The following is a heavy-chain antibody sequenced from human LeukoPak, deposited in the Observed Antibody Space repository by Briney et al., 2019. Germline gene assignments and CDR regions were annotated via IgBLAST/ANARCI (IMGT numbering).Heavy chain of an antibody. Sequence: PSETLSLTCTVSGGSSSSYYWSWIRQPPGKGLEWIGYIYYSGSTNYNPSLKSRVTISVDTSKNQFSLKLSSVTAADTAVYYCAGLNWGSGFYYYMDVWGKGTTVTVSS. J-gene: IGHJ6*03. CDR3: AGLNWGSGFYYYMDV. CDR2: IYYSGST. CDR1: GGSSSSYY. V-gene: IGHV4-59*01. D-gene: IGHD7-27*01.